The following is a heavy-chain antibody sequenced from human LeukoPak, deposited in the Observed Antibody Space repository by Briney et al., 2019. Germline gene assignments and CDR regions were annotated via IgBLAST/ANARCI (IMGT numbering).Heavy chain of an antibody. D-gene: IGHD5-24*01. J-gene: IGHJ3*02. CDR2: IYYSGST. Sequence: SETLSLTCTVSGGSISNYYWSWIRQPPGKGLEWIGYIYYSGSTNYNPSLKSRVTMSVDTSKNHFSLRLTSATVADTAVYYCARDVPVETSDAFDIWGQGTMVTVSS. V-gene: IGHV4-59*01. CDR3: ARDVPVETSDAFDI. CDR1: GGSISNYY.